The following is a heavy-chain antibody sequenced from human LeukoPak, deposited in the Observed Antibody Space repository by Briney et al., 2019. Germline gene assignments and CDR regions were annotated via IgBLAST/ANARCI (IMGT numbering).Heavy chain of an antibody. Sequence: AASVKVSCKASGYTFSDFYIHWVRQAPGQGLEDVGWITPKSGDTYSPQRFQGRVTMTRDASISTAYMELSSLRSDDTAVYFCGRVRLADERAWAYWGQGTLVTVSS. V-gene: IGHV1-2*02. D-gene: IGHD3-3*02. J-gene: IGHJ4*02. CDR1: GYTFSDFY. CDR3: GRVRLADERAWAY. CDR2: ITPKSGDT.